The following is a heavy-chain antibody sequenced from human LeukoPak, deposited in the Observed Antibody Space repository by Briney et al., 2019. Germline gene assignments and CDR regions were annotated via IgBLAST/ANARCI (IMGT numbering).Heavy chain of an antibody. D-gene: IGHD3-3*01. CDR2: IKHDGSEK. J-gene: IGHJ4*02. CDR1: GFIFTNYF. V-gene: IGHV3-7*01. CDR3: ATDRGWRTSGYYLYYFEY. Sequence: GGSLRLSCAASGFIFTNYFMSWVRQAPGKGLEWVASIKHDGSEKYYVDSVRGRFTISRDNTMNSLYLQMCSLRAEDTAVYYCATDRGWRTSGYYLYYFEYWGQGTLVTVSS.